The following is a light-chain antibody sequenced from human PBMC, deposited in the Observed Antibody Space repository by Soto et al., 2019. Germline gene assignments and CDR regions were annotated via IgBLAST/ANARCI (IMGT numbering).Light chain of an antibody. J-gene: IGLJ2*01. CDR3: AAWDDSLSVV. Sequence: QSVLTQPPSASGTPGQRVTISCSGSSSNIGSNYVYWYQQLPGTAPKLLIYRNNQRPSGVPDRFSGSKSGTSAPLAISGLRSEDEADYYCAAWDDSLSVVFGGGTKVTVL. V-gene: IGLV1-47*01. CDR1: SSNIGSNY. CDR2: RNN.